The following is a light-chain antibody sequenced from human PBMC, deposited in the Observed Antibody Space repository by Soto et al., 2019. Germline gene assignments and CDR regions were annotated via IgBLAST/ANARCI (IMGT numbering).Light chain of an antibody. CDR3: RSYTSSSTNV. CDR1: SSDVGGYNY. J-gene: IGLJ1*01. CDR2: DVS. Sequence: QSALTQPASVSGSPGQSITISCTGTSSDVGGYNYVSWYQQHPGKAPKLMIYDVSNLPSGVSNRFSGSKSGNTASLTISGLQAEDEADYYCRSYTSSSTNVFGTGTKVTVL. V-gene: IGLV2-14*01.